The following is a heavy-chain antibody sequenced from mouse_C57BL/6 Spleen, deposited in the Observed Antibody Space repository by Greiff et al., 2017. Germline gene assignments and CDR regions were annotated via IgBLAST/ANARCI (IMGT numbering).Heavy chain of an antibody. D-gene: IGHD4-1*01. CDR2: ISYDGSN. CDR1: GYSITSGYY. CDR3: ARALGRFYAMDY. V-gene: IGHV3-6*01. Sequence: EVQRVESGPGLVKPSQSLSLTCSVTGYSITSGYYWNWIRQFPGNKLEWMGYISYDGSNNYNPSLKNRISITRDTSKNQFFLKLISVTTEDTATYDCARALGRFYAMDYWGQGTSVTVSS. J-gene: IGHJ4*01.